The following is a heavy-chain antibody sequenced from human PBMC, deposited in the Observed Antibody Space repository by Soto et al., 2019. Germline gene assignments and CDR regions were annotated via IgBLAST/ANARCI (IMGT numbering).Heavy chain of an antibody. CDR1: GGSFSGYY. J-gene: IGHJ5*02. CDR3: ARGLGSSRAGWFDP. Sequence: SETLSLTCAVYGGSFSGYYWSWIRQPPGKGLEWIGEINHSGSTNYNPSLKSRVTISVDTSKNQFPLKLSSVTAADTAVYYCARGLGSSRAGWFDPWGQGTLVTVSS. V-gene: IGHV4-34*01. CDR2: INHSGST. D-gene: IGHD6-13*01.